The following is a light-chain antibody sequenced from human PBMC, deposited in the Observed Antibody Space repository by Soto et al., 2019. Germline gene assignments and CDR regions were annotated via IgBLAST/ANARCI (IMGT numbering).Light chain of an antibody. Sequence: IQMMQSPPTLSVSPGERATLSCRASQVIRTNLALFKPKPCQPPRLLIYGASSRAAGMSARFSCRALGTDFALTISSLQSEDFALYHCKQYSAWPPWTFGQGTEV. CDR2: GAS. J-gene: IGKJ1*01. CDR3: KQYSAWPPWT. V-gene: IGKV3-15*01. CDR1: QVIRTN.